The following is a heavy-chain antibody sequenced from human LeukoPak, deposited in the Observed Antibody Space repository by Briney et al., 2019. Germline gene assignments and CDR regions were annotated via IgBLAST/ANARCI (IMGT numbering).Heavy chain of an antibody. Sequence: GGSLRLSCAASGFTFSSYWMSWVRQAPGKGLEWVANIKQGGSEKYYVDSVKGRFTISRDNAKNSLYLQMNSLRAEDTAVYYCAREYPMGLFDYWGQGTLVTVSS. CDR1: GFTFSSYW. J-gene: IGHJ4*02. D-gene: IGHD3-10*01. V-gene: IGHV3-7*01. CDR2: IKQGGSEK. CDR3: AREYPMGLFDY.